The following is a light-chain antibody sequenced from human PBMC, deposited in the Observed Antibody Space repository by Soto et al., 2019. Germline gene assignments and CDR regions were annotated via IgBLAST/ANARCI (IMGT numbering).Light chain of an antibody. J-gene: IGKJ5*01. CDR1: KSVSRN. Sequence: EIVVTESPGTLSVSPGERATLSCRASKSVSRNLAWYQQNPGQAPRLLIYGASTRAPGIPARFSGSGSGTEFTLTISSLQSEDFTVSYWQQHKNWPAITFGQRTRLEI. CDR3: QQHKNWPAIT. CDR2: GAS. V-gene: IGKV3D-15*01.